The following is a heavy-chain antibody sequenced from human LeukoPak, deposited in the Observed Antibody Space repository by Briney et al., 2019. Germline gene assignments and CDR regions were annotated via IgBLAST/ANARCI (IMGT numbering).Heavy chain of an antibody. CDR2: IKSKTDGGTT. CDR3: TRRSGIAVAGTFDY. CDR1: GFTFSSYA. V-gene: IGHV3-15*01. D-gene: IGHD6-19*01. J-gene: IGHJ4*02. Sequence: GGSLRLSCAASGFTFSSYAMSWVRQAPGKGLEWVGRIKSKTDGGTTDYAAPVKGRFTISRDDSKNTLYLQMNSLKTEDTAVYYCTRRSGIAVAGTFDYWGQGTLVTVSS.